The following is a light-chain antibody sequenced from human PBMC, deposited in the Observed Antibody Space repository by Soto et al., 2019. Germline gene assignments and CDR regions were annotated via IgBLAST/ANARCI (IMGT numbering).Light chain of an antibody. V-gene: IGLV2-14*01. CDR1: SSDVGGYNY. Sequence: SVLTQPASVSGSPGQSITISCTGTSSDVGGYNYVSWYQQHPGKAPKLMIYEVSNRPSGVSNRFSGSKSGNTASLTISGLQAEDEADYYCSSYIRSSTLVLFGGGTQLTVL. CDR3: SSYIRSSTLVL. CDR2: EVS. J-gene: IGLJ2*01.